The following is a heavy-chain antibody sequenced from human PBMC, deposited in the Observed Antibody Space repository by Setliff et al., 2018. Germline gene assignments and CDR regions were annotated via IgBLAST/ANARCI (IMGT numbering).Heavy chain of an antibody. CDR3: ARSFSRREKFLLDY. Sequence: SETLSLTCAVSGYSISSGYIWGWIRQPPGKGLEWVGNIGHTGSINYNPSLKSRLTISRDTSKNQVSLKLSSVTAADTAVYYCARSFSRREKFLLDYWGQGALVTVSS. CDR2: IGHTGSI. J-gene: IGHJ4*02. V-gene: IGHV4-38-2*01. CDR1: GYSISSGYI.